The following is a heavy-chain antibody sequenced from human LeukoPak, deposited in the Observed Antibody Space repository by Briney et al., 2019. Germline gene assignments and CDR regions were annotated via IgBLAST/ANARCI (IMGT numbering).Heavy chain of an antibody. D-gene: IGHD6-19*01. CDR2: INPNSGGT. CDR3: ARDRSSGWYDPFDY. CDR1: GYTFTGYY. V-gene: IGHV1-2*02. J-gene: IGHJ4*02. Sequence: ASVKVSCKASGYTFTGYYMHWVRQAPGQGLEWMGWINPNSGGTNYAQKFQGRVTMTRDTSISTAYMELSRLRSDDTAVYYCARDRSSGWYDPFDYRGQGTLVTVSS.